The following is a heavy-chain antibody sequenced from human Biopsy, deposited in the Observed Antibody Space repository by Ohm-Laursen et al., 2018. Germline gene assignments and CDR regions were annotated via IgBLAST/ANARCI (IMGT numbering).Heavy chain of an antibody. V-gene: IGHV3-30*18. CDR1: GFTLTDSG. J-gene: IGHJ4*02. CDR2: ISYDGSYK. Sequence: SLRLSCATPGFTLTDSGMHWVRQAPGKGLEWVALISYDGSYKNYGDSVKGRFTISRDNSKNTLYLQMNSLRPEDTAVYYCAKQEGVAYGDIDYWGQGTLVTVSS. CDR3: AKQEGVAYGDIDY. D-gene: IGHD3-10*01.